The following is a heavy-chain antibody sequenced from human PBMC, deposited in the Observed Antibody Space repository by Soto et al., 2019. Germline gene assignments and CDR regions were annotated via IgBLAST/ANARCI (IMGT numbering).Heavy chain of an antibody. Sequence: GGSLRLSCAASGFTVSSNYMSRVRQAPGKGLEWVSVIYSGGSTYYADSVKGRFTISRDNSKNTLYLQMNSLRAEDTAVYYCARDHIAVAGPFDYWGQGTLVTVSS. V-gene: IGHV3-66*01. CDR2: IYSGGST. J-gene: IGHJ4*02. D-gene: IGHD6-19*01. CDR1: GFTVSSNY. CDR3: ARDHIAVAGPFDY.